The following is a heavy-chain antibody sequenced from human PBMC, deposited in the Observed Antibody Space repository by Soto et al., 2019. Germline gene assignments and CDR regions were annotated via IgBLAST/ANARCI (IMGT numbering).Heavy chain of an antibody. CDR3: ARGYSAIEY. CDR2: ISGSGGTI. V-gene: IGHV3-11*01. J-gene: IGHJ4*02. D-gene: IGHD2-21*01. CDR1: GFTFTDDY. Sequence: QVQLVESGGGLVKPGGSLRLSCAASGFTFTDDYMTWVRQAPGKGLEWISYISGSGGTIYYADSVKGRFTISRDNAKTSLDLQMNTLRAEDSALYYCARGYSAIEYWGQGTPVTVSS.